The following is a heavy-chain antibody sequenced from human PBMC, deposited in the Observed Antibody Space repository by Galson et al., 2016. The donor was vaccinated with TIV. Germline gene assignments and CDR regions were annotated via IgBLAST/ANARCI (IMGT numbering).Heavy chain of an antibody. CDR1: GGSITSYY. D-gene: IGHD4-17*01. CDR3: ARGLDYGDRRGWEY. CDR2: IYYTGST. J-gene: IGHJ4*02. V-gene: IGHV4-59*01. Sequence: SETLSLTCTVSGGSITSYYWTWIRQPPGKGLEWIGYIYYTGSTTYNPSLKSRVTISVDTSKEQFSLKMSSVTAADTAVYYCARGLDYGDRRGWEYWGQGTLVTVSS.